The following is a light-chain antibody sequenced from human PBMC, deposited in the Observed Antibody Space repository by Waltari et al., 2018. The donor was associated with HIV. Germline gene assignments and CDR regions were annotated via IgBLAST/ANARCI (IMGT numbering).Light chain of an antibody. J-gene: IGKJ3*01. Sequence: DIVMTQSPDSLAVSLGERATINCKSSQSVLYSSNNENYLAWYQQKPGQPPKLLIYWASTRESGVPDRFSGSGSGTDFTLTISSLQAEDVAVYYCQQFDSSPLIGPGTRVEIK. CDR2: WAS. CDR3: QQFDSSPL. V-gene: IGKV4-1*01. CDR1: QSVLYSSNNENY.